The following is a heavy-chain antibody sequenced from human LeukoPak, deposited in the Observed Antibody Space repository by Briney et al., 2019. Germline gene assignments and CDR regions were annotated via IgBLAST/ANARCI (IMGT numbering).Heavy chain of an antibody. CDR1: GFTFSNYA. D-gene: IGHD3-10*01. J-gene: IGHJ4*02. Sequence: PGGSLRLSCVASGFTFSNYAMSWVRRAPGKGLEWVSVISGSGGVISASGGATYYAESARGRFTISRDNSENTLYLQLNSLRAEDTAVYYYAKHFGSGTYYNYLDYWGQGTLVTVSS. V-gene: IGHV3-23*01. CDR3: AKHFGSGTYYNYLDY. CDR2: ISGSGGVISASGGAT.